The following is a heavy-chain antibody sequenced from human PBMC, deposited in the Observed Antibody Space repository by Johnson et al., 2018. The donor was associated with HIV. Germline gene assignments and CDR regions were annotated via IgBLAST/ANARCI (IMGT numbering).Heavy chain of an antibody. V-gene: IGHV3-23*04. Sequence: EQLVESGGGLVQPGGSLRLSCAASGFTFSSYAMSWVRQAPGKGLEWVSAISGSGGSTYYADSVQGRFTISRDNSKNTLYLQMNSLRAEDTAVYYCAKDREYYGSGSFYAFDIWGQGTMVTVSS. CDR2: ISGSGGST. J-gene: IGHJ3*02. D-gene: IGHD3-10*01. CDR1: GFTFSSYA. CDR3: AKDREYYGSGSFYAFDI.